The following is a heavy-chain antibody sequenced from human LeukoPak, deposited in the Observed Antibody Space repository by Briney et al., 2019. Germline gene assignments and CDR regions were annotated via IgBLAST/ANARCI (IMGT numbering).Heavy chain of an antibody. J-gene: IGHJ5*02. D-gene: IGHD3-10*01. V-gene: IGHV4-61*02. CDR2: IYTSGST. CDR1: GGSISSGSYY. Sequence: SETLSLTCTVSGGSISSGSYYWSWIRQPAGKGLEWIGRIYTSGSTNYNPSLKSRVTISVDTSKNQFSLKLSSVTAADTAVYYCARDKTGDWFDPWGQGTLVTVSS. CDR3: ARDKTGDWFDP.